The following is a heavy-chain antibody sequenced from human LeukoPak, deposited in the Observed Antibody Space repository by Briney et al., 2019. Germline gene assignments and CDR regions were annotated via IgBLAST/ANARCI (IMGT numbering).Heavy chain of an antibody. D-gene: IGHD5-24*01. Sequence: GGSLRLSCAASAFTFSYYGMHWVRQAPGKGLEWVAVIWANGNDEYYADSVKGRFTISRDNAKNSLYLQMNSLRAEDTAVYYCASSGRDGYKPLSYWGQGTLVTVSS. CDR2: IWANGNDE. CDR3: ASSGRDGYKPLSY. CDR1: AFTFSYYG. V-gene: IGHV3-33*03. J-gene: IGHJ4*02.